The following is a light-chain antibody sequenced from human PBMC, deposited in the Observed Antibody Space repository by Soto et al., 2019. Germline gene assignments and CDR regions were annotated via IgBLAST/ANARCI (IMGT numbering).Light chain of an antibody. V-gene: IGLV3-21*04. CDR2: YDS. J-gene: IGLJ2*01. CDR1: NIGTKS. CDR3: QVWDSNSGHPGVV. Sequence: SYELTLPPSVSVAPGKTARITCGGNNIGTKSVHWYQQKPGQAPVLVIYYDSDRPSGIPERFSGSNSGNTATLTISRVEAGEDADDYGQVWDSNSGHPGVVFGGGTKLTVL.